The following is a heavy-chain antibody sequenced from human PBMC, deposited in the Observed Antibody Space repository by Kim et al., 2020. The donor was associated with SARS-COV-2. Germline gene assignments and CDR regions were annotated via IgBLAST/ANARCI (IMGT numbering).Heavy chain of an antibody. CDR3: AKGYYDSSGYFYFDY. CDR2: ISGSGGST. Sequence: GGSLRLSCAASGFTFSSYAMSWVRQAPGKGLEWVSAISGSGGSTYYADSVKGRFTISRDNSKNTLYLQMNSLRAEDTAVYYCAKGYYDSSGYFYFDYWGQGTLVTVSS. D-gene: IGHD3-22*01. J-gene: IGHJ4*02. CDR1: GFTFSSYA. V-gene: IGHV3-23*01.